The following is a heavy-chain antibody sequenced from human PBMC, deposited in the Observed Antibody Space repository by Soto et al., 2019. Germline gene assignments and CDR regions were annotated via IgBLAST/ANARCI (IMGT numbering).Heavy chain of an antibody. Sequence: QVQLQESGPGLVEPSQTLSLICTVSGGSISSAGYYWSWIRQRPGKGLEWIGYIYFSGVTYYNPSLESRVTISVDASKNQFSLRLSSVTAADTAVYYCARDPWRTPPEAAFDVWGQGTKVTVSS. V-gene: IGHV4-31*03. J-gene: IGHJ3*01. CDR1: GGSISSAGYY. CDR3: ARDPWRTPPEAAFDV. D-gene: IGHD1-1*01. CDR2: IYFSGVT.